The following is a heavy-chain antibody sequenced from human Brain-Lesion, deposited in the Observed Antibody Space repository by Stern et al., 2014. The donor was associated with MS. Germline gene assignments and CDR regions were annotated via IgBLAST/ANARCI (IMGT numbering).Heavy chain of an antibody. CDR3: ATPSPGAGGNYYRHFDY. CDR2: FDPEDGET. CDR1: GYTLTELS. Sequence: QVQLVQSGGEVKKPGASVKVSCKVSGYTLTELSMHWVRQAPRKGLEWMGGFDPEDGETIYAQKFQGRVTMTEDTSTDTAYMELSSLRSEDTAVYYCATPSPGAGGNYYRHFDYWGQGTLVTVSS. J-gene: IGHJ4*02. V-gene: IGHV1-24*01. D-gene: IGHD1-26*01.